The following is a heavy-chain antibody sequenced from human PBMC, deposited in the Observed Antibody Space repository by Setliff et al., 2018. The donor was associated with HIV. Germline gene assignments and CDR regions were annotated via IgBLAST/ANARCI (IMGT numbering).Heavy chain of an antibody. J-gene: IGHJ3*01. V-gene: IGHV2-5*02. Sequence: SGPTLVNPTQTLTLTCTFSGFSLSTSGVSVGWIRQPPGKALEWLALIYWDDDKHYSPSLKSRLTITKDTSKNQVVLTMTNMDPVDTATYFCAHQELGYCSGGSCPPPHAFDVWGQGTSVTVSS. D-gene: IGHD2-15*01. CDR3: AHQELGYCSGGSCPPPHAFDV. CDR1: GFSLSTSGVS. CDR2: IYWDDDK.